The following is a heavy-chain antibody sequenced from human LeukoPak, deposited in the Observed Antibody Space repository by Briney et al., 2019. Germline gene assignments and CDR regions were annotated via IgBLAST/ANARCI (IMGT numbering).Heavy chain of an antibody. Sequence: PGGSLRLSCAASGFTFSDYYMSWIRQAPGKGLEWVSAISGSGGSTYYADSVKGRFTISRDNSKNTLYLQMNSLRAEDTAVYYCAKDSGRGGSWVARWFDPWGQGTLVTVSS. CDR2: ISGSGGST. CDR1: GFTFSDYY. V-gene: IGHV3-23*01. D-gene: IGHD2-15*01. J-gene: IGHJ5*02. CDR3: AKDSGRGGSWVARWFDP.